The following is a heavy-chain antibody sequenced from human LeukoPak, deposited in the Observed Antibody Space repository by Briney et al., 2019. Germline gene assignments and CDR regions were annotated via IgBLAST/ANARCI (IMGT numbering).Heavy chain of an antibody. CDR2: ISPGGEET. Sequence: GGSLRLSCSASGFTFSSFAMNWVRQAPGKWLEWVSSISPGGEETYYADSVEGRFTISRDNSKNTLSLQMNSLRAEDTAVYYCAKQYIVTTWYWFGSWGQGTLVTVSS. V-gene: IGHV3-23*01. J-gene: IGHJ5*01. CDR3: AKQYIVTTWYWFGS. D-gene: IGHD4-17*01. CDR1: GFTFSSFA.